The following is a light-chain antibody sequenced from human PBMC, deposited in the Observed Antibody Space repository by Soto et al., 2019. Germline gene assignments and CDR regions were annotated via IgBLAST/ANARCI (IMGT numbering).Light chain of an antibody. J-gene: IGKJ5*01. CDR1: QDISNY. CDR2: AAS. Sequence: DIQMTQSPSSLSASVGDRITITCRASQDISNYLAWYQQKPGKVPKLLIYAASTLQSGVPSRFSGSGSGTDFTLTISSRQPEDVSTYYCQEYNSAPFTFGQGTRLEIK. CDR3: QEYNSAPFT. V-gene: IGKV1-27*01.